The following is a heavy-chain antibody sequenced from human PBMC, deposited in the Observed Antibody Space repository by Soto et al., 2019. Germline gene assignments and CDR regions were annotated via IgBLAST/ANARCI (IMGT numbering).Heavy chain of an antibody. V-gene: IGHV3-74*01. CDR3: ARARAIAAAGISWFDP. CDR1: GFTFSSYW. Sequence: EVQLVESGGGLVQPGGSLRLSCAASGFTFSSYWMHWVRQAPGKGLVWVSRINSDGSSTSYADSVKGRFAISRDNAKNTLYLQMNSLRAEDTAVYYCARARAIAAAGISWFDPWGQGTLDTVSS. J-gene: IGHJ5*02. CDR2: INSDGSST. D-gene: IGHD6-13*01.